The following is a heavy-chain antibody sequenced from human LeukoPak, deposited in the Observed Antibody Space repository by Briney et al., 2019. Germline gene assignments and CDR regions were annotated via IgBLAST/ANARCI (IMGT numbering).Heavy chain of an antibody. CDR2: ISYDGSNK. Sequence: GGSLRLSCAASGFTFSSYAMHWVRQAPGKGLEWVAVISYDGSNKYYADSVKGRFTISRDNSKNTLYLQMDSLRAEDTAVYYCARDYTDLLDAFDIWGQGTMVTVSS. J-gene: IGHJ3*02. CDR1: GFTFSSYA. V-gene: IGHV3-30-3*01. CDR3: ARDYTDLLDAFDI. D-gene: IGHD3-16*01.